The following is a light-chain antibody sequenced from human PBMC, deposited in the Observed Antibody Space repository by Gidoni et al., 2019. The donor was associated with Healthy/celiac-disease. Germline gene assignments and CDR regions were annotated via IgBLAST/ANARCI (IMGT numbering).Light chain of an antibody. CDR1: QSVLYSSNNKNY. CDR3: QQYYNIPSIT. CDR2: WAS. Sequence: DIVMTQSPDSLAVSLGERATINCKSSQSVLYSSNNKNYLAWYQQKPGQPPKLLIYWASTRESGVPDRFSGSGSGTDFTLTISSLQAEDVAVYYCQQYYNIPSITFGQGTRLEIK. J-gene: IGKJ5*01. V-gene: IGKV4-1*01.